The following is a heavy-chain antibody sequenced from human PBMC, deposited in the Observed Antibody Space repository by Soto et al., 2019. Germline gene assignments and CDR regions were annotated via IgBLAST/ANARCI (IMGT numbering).Heavy chain of an antibody. J-gene: IGHJ4*02. V-gene: IGHV3-74*01. Sequence: GGSLRLSCAASGFTFSSYWMHWVRQAPGKGLVWVSRINSDGSSTSYADSVKGRFTISRDNAKNTLYLQMNSLRAEDTAVYYCARGPTYDSSGYPDFDHWGQRTLVTVSS. CDR3: ARGPTYDSSGYPDFDH. CDR2: INSDGSST. D-gene: IGHD3-22*01. CDR1: GFTFSSYW.